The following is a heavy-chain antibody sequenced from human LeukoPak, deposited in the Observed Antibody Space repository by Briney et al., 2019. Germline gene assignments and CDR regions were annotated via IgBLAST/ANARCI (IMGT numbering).Heavy chain of an antibody. CDR1: GYTFTGYY. Sequence: ASVKVSCKASGYTFTGYYMHWVRQAPGQGLEWMGWINPNSGGTNYAQKFQGRVTMTRDTSISTAYMELSRLRSDDTAVYYCARAAVDTAPYYFDYWGQGTLVTVSS. V-gene: IGHV1-2*02. CDR2: INPNSGGT. CDR3: ARAAVDTAPYYFDY. J-gene: IGHJ4*02. D-gene: IGHD5-18*01.